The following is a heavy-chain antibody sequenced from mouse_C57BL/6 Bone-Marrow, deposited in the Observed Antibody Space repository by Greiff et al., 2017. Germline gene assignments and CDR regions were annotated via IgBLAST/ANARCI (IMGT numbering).Heavy chain of an antibody. CDR3: ARARYDYDGAWFAY. D-gene: IGHD2-4*01. CDR2: IDPSDSYT. J-gene: IGHJ3*01. CDR1: GYTFTSYW. V-gene: IGHV1-69*01. Sequence: VQLQQPGAELVMPGASVKLSCKASGYTFTSYWMHWVKQRPGQGLEWIGEIDPSDSYTNYNQKFKGKSTLTVDKSSSTAYMQLSSLTSEDSAVYYCARARYDYDGAWFAYWGQGTLVTGSA.